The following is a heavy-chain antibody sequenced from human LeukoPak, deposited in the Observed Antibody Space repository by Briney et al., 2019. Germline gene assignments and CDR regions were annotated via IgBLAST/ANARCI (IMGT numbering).Heavy chain of an antibody. CDR3: ARGVIRAVAVLGY. Sequence: SETLSLTCAVYGGSFSGFYWSWIRQPPGKGLEWIGEINHSGSTNYNPSLKSRVTISVDTSKNQFSVKLRSVTAADTAMYYCARGVIRAVAVLGYWGQGTLVTVSS. V-gene: IGHV4-34*01. D-gene: IGHD6-19*01. CDR2: INHSGST. CDR1: GGSFSGFY. J-gene: IGHJ4*02.